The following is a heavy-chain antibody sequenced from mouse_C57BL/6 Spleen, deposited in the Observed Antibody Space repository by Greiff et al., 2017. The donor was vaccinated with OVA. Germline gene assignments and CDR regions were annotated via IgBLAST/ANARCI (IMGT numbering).Heavy chain of an antibody. D-gene: IGHD4-1*01. CDR3: AGAEKLGREGYFDD. CDR2: FSLKSDNSAT. Sequence: EVKLVESGGGLVQPGGSMKLSCVASGFTFSNYWMNWVRQSPEKGLEWVAQFSLKSDNSATHYAVSVKGRFTISRDDSKSSVDLQMNNLRAEDTGIYYCAGAEKLGREGYFDDWGQGTTLTVSS. V-gene: IGHV6-3*01. J-gene: IGHJ2*01. CDR1: GFTFSNYW.